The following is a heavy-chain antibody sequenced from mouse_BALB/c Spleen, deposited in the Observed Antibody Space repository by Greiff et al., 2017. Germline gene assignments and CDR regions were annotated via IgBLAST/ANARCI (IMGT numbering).Heavy chain of an antibody. V-gene: IGHV5-6*02. J-gene: IGHJ3*01. CDR1: GFTFSSYG. CDR3: ARQGGGAWFAY. CDR2: ISSGGSYT. Sequence: DVKLVESGGDLVKPGGSLKLSCAASGFTFSSYGMSWARQTPDKRLEWVATISSGGSYTYYPDSVKGRFTISRDNAKNTLYLQMSSLKSEDTAMYYCARQGGGAWFAYWGQGTLVTVSA.